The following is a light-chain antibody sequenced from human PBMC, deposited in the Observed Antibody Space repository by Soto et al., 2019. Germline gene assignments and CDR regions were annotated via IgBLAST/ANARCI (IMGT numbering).Light chain of an antibody. Sequence: EIVMTQSPATLSVSPGERATLSCRASQSVSSNLAWYQQKPGQAPRLLIYGASTRATGIPARFSGSGSGTDFTLTISSLQPEDFAVYYCQQYNNWPVAFGQGTKVEIK. CDR3: QQYNNWPVA. CDR2: GAS. CDR1: QSVSSN. J-gene: IGKJ1*01. V-gene: IGKV3-15*01.